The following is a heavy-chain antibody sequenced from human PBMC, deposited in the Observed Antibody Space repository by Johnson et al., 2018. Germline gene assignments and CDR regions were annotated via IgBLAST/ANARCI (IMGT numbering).Heavy chain of an antibody. J-gene: IGHJ1*01. CDR3: AKALFWSGYQHAEYFQD. V-gene: IGHV3-30*18. CDR1: GFIFRSFG. CDR2: MSYDGSNE. Sequence: VQLVQSGGGVVQPGRSLRLSCAASGFIFRSFGMHWVRQAPGKGLEWVAVMSYDGSNEYYADSVKGRFITSRDNSQNTLYLQMNSLRAEDTTVYYCAKALFWSGYQHAEYFQDWGQGTLVTVSS. D-gene: IGHD3-3*01.